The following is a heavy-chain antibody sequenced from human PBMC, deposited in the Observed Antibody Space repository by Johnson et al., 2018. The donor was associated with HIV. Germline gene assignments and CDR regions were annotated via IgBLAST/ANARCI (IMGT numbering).Heavy chain of an antibody. CDR3: TTDWEYYYGSGKLDAFDM. CDR2: ISGGGGST. D-gene: IGHD3-10*01. Sequence: VQLVESGGGLVQPGGSLRLSCEASGFKFSTYAMSWVRQAPGKGLEWVSGISGGGGSTYYADSVKGRFTISRDNSKNTLYLQMNSLKVDDTAVYYCTTDWEYYYGSGKLDAFDMWGQGTMVTVSS. CDR1: GFKFSTYA. J-gene: IGHJ3*02. V-gene: IGHV3-23*04.